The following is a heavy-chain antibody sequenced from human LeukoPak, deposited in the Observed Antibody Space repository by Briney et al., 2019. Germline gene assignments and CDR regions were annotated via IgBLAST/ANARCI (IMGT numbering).Heavy chain of an antibody. J-gene: IGHJ4*02. V-gene: IGHV3-30*03. Sequence: GRSLRLSCAASGFTFSSYGMHWVRQAPGKGLEWVAVISYDGSNKYYADSVKGRFTISRDNSKNTLYLQMNSLRAEDTAVYYCAQRGGLDFWGQGTLVTVSS. CDR2: ISYDGSNK. CDR3: AQRGGLDF. D-gene: IGHD3-16*01. CDR1: GFTFSSYG.